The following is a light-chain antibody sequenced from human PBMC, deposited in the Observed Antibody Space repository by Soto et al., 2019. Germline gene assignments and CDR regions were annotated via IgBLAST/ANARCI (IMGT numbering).Light chain of an antibody. CDR1: SSDVGAYYS. CDR2: GVT. CDR3: SSYTSGSSLYV. V-gene: IGLV2-14*01. J-gene: IGLJ1*01. Sequence: QSVLTQPASVSGSPGQSITISCTGTSSDVGAYYSVSWYQHHPGKAPKLIIYGVTNRPSGVSNRFSGSKSGNTASLTISGLQAEDEADYHCSSYTSGSSLYVFGTGTKLTVL.